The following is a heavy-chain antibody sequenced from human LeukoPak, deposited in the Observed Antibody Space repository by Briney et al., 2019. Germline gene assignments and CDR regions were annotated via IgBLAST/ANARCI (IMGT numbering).Heavy chain of an antibody. CDR1: GDSVSSNSAA. CDR3: ARDRRDYYGPGSYYNLYNWFDP. Sequence: SQTLSLTCAISGDSVSSNSAAWNWIRQSPSRGLEWLGRTYYRSKWYNDYAVSVKSRITINPDTSKNQFSLQLNSVTPEDTAVYYCARDRRDYYGPGSYYNLYNWFDPWGQGTLVTVSS. CDR2: TYYRSKWYN. J-gene: IGHJ5*02. D-gene: IGHD3-10*01. V-gene: IGHV6-1*01.